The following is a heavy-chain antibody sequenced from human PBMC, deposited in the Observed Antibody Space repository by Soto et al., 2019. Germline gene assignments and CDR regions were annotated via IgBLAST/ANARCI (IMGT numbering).Heavy chain of an antibody. CDR3: ARTRFGSGSYLIDY. CDR1: GFSLTTSGMC. D-gene: IGHD3-10*01. Sequence: GSGPTLVNPTQTLTLTCTFSGFSLTTSGMCVSWIRQPPGKALEWLGRIDWDDDKFYSPSLKTRVTISRDTSEKQVVLTMANTDPVDTGTYYCARTRFGSGSYLIDYWGQGTQVTVSS. CDR2: IDWDDDK. V-gene: IGHV2-70*17. J-gene: IGHJ4*02.